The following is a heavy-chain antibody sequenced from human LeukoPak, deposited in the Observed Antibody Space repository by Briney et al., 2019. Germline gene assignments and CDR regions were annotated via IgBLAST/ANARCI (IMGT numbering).Heavy chain of an antibody. CDR3: AREELDSPPDY. J-gene: IGHJ4*02. Sequence: GGSLRLSCAASGFTLSSYAMSWVRQAPGKGLEWVSAISDRGNTYHADSVKGRFTISRDNAKNSLYLQMNSLRAEDTAVYYCAREELDSPPDYWGQGTLVTVSS. CDR2: ISDRGNT. D-gene: IGHD1-1*01. CDR1: GFTLSSYA. V-gene: IGHV3-21*01.